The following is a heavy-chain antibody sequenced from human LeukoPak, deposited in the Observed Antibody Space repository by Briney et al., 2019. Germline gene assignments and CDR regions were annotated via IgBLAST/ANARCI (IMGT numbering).Heavy chain of an antibody. CDR3: ARSGGLWLLTYYFDY. J-gene: IGHJ4*02. D-gene: IGHD3-22*01. CDR2: INYSGST. CDR1: GGSISSSSYY. Sequence: SETLSLTCSVSGGSISSSSYYWGWIRQPPGKGLEWIGSINYSGSTYYKPSLKSRATISVDTSKNQLSLKLSSVTAADTAVYFCARSGGLWLLTYYFDYWGQGTLVTVSS. V-gene: IGHV4-39*07.